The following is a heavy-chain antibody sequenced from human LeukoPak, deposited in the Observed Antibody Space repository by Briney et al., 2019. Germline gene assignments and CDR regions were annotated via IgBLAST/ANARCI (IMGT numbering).Heavy chain of an antibody. D-gene: IGHD3-10*01. V-gene: IGHV4-38-2*02. CDR2: IYHSGGT. CDR1: GYSINNGYY. CDR3: ARAYGSGSYYNSQLLDY. Sequence: SETLSLTCTVSGYSINNGYYWGWIRQPPGKGLEWIGSIYHSGGTHYNPSLKSRVTISVDTSKNHFSLKLSSVTATDTAVYYCARAYGSGSYYNSQLLDYWGQGTLVTVSS. J-gene: IGHJ4*02.